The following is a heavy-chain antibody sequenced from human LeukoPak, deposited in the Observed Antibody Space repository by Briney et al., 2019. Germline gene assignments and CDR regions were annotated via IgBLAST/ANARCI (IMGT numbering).Heavy chain of an antibody. V-gene: IGHV3-53*01. J-gene: IGHJ5*01. Sequence: PGGSLRLSCAASGFTVSSNYMSWVRQAPGKGLEWVSVIYSGGSTYYADSVKGRFTISRDNSKDTLFLQMDSLTAEDTAVYYCARHFRSLRLGEAGLTDSWGQGTLVSVSS. D-gene: IGHD3-16*01. CDR1: GFTVSSNY. CDR2: IYSGGST. CDR3: ARHFRSLRLGEAGLTDS.